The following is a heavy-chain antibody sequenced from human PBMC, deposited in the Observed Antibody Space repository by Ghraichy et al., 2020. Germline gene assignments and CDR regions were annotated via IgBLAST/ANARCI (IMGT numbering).Heavy chain of an antibody. Sequence: ASAKVSCKASGYTFTSYGISWVRQAPGQGLEWMGWISAYNGNTNYAQKLQGRVTMTTDTSTSTAYMELRSLRSDDTAVYYCARSSIGYCSSTSGERACYYYGMDVWGQGTTVTVSS. V-gene: IGHV1-18*01. CDR2: ISAYNGNT. CDR1: GYTFTSYG. CDR3: ARSSIGYCSSTSGERACYYYGMDV. D-gene: IGHD2-2*01. J-gene: IGHJ6*02.